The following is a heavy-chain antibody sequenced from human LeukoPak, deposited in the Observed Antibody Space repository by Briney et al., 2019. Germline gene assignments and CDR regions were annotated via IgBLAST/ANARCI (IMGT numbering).Heavy chain of an antibody. CDR3: VRGGGGPRLQH. CDR1: GGSISSSSYY. J-gene: IGHJ1*01. V-gene: IGHV4-39*07. D-gene: IGHD3-16*01. CDR2: IYYSGST. Sequence: SETLSLTCTVSGGSISSSSYYWGWIRQPPGKGLEWIGSIYYSGSTYYNPSLKSRVTMSIAASRNQFSLRLTSVTAADTAVYYCVRGGGGPRLQHWGQGTLVTVSS.